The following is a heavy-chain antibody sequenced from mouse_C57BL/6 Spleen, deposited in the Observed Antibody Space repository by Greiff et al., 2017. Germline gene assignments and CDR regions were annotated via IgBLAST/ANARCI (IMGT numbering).Heavy chain of an antibody. CDR3: AYGNYWFAY. V-gene: IGHV1-50*01. CDR1: GYTFTSYW. Sequence: QVQLKESGAELVKPGASVKLSCKASGYTFTSYWMQWVKQRPGQGLEWIGEIDPSDSYTNYNQKFKGKATLTVDTSSSTAYMQLSSLTSEDSAVYYCAYGNYWFAYWGQGTLVTVSA. D-gene: IGHD2-1*01. J-gene: IGHJ3*01. CDR2: IDPSDSYT.